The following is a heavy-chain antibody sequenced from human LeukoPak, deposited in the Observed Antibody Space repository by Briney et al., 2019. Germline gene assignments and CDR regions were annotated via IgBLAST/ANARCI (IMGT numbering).Heavy chain of an antibody. CDR3: ARDIAAAYNWFDP. D-gene: IGHD6-13*01. Sequence: ASVKVSCKASGYTFTGYYMHWVRQAPGQGLEWMGWINPNSGDTNYAQKFQGRVTMTRDTSISTAYMELSRLRSDDTAVYYCARDIAAAYNWFDPWGQGTLVTVSS. V-gene: IGHV1-2*02. CDR1: GYTFTGYY. CDR2: INPNSGDT. J-gene: IGHJ5*02.